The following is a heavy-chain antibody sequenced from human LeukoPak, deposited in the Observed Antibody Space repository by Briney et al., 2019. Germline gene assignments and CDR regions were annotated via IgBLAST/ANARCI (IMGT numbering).Heavy chain of an antibody. CDR1: GGSISAYY. J-gene: IGHJ4*02. CDR3: AREGVTKYYFDY. CDR2: IYYSGST. D-gene: IGHD4-11*01. V-gene: IGHV4-59*01. Sequence: PSETLSLTCTISGGSISAYYWHWLRQSPGKGLEWIGYIYYSGSTDYNPSLKSRVTISVDTSKNQFSLKLSSVTAADTAVYYCAREGVTKYYFDYWGQGALVTVSS.